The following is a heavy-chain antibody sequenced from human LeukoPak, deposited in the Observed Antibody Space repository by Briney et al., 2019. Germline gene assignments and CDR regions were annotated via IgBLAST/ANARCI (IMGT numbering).Heavy chain of an antibody. CDR1: GFTFDDYA. V-gene: IGHV3-9*03. Sequence: PGGSLRLSCAASGFTFDDYAMHWVRQAPGKGLEWVSGISWNSGSIGYADSVKGRFTISRDNAKNSLYLQMNSLRAGDMALYYCAKGPGYSSGWTHYFDYWGQGTLVTVSS. CDR2: ISWNSGSI. CDR3: AKGPGYSSGWTHYFDY. J-gene: IGHJ4*02. D-gene: IGHD6-19*01.